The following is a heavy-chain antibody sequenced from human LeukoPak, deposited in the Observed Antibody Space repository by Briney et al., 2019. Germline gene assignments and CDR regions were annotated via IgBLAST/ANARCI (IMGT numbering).Heavy chain of an antibody. D-gene: IGHD1-7*01. CDR1: GGSISSGSYY. V-gene: IGHV4-61*02. CDR2: IYTSGST. J-gene: IGHJ4*02. Sequence: PSETLSLTCTVSGGSISSGSYYWSWIRQPAGKGLEWIGRIYTSGSTNYNPSLKSRVTISVDTSKNQFSLKLSSVTAADTAVYYCARLWNYGPGRSLYYFGYWGQGTLVTVSS. CDR3: ARLWNYGPGRSLYYFGY.